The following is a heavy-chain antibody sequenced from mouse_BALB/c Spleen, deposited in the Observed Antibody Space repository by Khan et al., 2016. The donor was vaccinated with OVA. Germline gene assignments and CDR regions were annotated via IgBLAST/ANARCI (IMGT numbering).Heavy chain of an antibody. D-gene: IGHD4-1*01. J-gene: IGHJ3*01. V-gene: IGHV5-6*01. CDR1: GFTFSSYS. CDR3: ANHLTGSCAY. CDR2: ISSGGDYT. Sequence: EVELVESGGDLVKPGGSLKLSCAASGFTFSSYSMSLVRPTPDKRLEWVASISSGGDYTYYPDSVKGRFTISRDNAKNTLYLQMSDLKSEDTAMYYCANHLTGSCAYWGQGTLVTVSA.